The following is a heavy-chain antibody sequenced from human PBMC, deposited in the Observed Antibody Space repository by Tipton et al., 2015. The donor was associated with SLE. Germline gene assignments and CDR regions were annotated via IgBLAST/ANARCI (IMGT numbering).Heavy chain of an antibody. CDR1: GGSINSNGFY. V-gene: IGHV4-39*07. CDR2: LYYSGST. J-gene: IGHJ3*02. Sequence: TLSLTCTVSGGSINSNGFYGGWIRQPPGRGLEWLGTLYYSGSTYYNPSLKSRVTTSVDTSKNQFSLKLSSVTAADTAVYYCARWYYGSGSYAFDIWGQGTMVTVSS. CDR3: ARWYYGSGSYAFDI. D-gene: IGHD3-10*01.